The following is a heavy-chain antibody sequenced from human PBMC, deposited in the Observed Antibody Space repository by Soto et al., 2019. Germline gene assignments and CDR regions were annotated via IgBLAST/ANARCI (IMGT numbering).Heavy chain of an antibody. V-gene: IGHV4-61*01. D-gene: IGHD2-15*01. J-gene: IGHJ6*02. CDR1: GGSVSSGSYY. Sequence: SETLSLTCTVSGGSVSSGSYYWSWIRQPPGEGLEWIGYIYYSGSTNYNPSLKSRVTISVDTSKNQFSLKLSSVTAADTAVYYCARNIVVVVATLSRVDYYGMDVWGQGTTVTVSS. CDR2: IYYSGST. CDR3: ARNIVVVVATLSRVDYYGMDV.